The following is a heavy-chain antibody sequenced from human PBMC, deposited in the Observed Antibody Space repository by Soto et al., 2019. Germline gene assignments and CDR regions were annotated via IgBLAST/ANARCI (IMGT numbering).Heavy chain of an antibody. CDR3: ARRFDL. CDR2: INHSGST. CDR1: GGSFSGYY. V-gene: IGHV4-34*01. Sequence: SETLSLTCAVYGGSFSGYYWSWIRQPPGKGLEWIGEINHSGSTNYNPSLKSRVTISVDTSKNQFSLKLSSVTAADTAVYYCARRFDLWGRGTLVTVSS. J-gene: IGHJ2*01.